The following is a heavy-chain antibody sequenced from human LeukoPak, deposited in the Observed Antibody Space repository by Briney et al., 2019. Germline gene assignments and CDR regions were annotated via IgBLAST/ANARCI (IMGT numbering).Heavy chain of an antibody. CDR2: IKEDGSET. CDR1: GFTFSSNW. V-gene: IGHV3-7*05. J-gene: IGHJ4*02. CDR3: ARDLFRINDY. Sequence: GGSLRLSCAASGFTFSSNWMSWVRQAPGRGLEWLANIKEDGSETYYVDSVRGRFTISRDNAKNTLYLEMNSLRAEDTAVYYCARDLFRINDYWGQGTLVTVSS. D-gene: IGHD2-21*01.